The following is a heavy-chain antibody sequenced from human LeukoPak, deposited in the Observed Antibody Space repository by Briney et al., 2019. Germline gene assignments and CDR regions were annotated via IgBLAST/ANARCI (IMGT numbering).Heavy chain of an antibody. CDR2: IYHSGST. CDR1: GFTFGNAW. Sequence: GSLRLSCAASGFTFGNAWLSWVRQAPGKGLEWIGSIYHSGSTYYDPSLKSRVTISVDTSKNQFSLKLNSVTAADTAVYYCARTYGDYLSNIQHWGQGTLVTVSS. D-gene: IGHD4-17*01. V-gene: IGHV4-38-2*01. J-gene: IGHJ1*01. CDR3: ARTYGDYLSNIQH.